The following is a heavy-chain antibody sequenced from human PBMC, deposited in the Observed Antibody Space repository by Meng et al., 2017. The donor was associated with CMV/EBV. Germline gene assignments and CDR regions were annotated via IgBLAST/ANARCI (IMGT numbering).Heavy chain of an antibody. CDR3: ARKYQLLSWFDP. J-gene: IGHJ5*02. CDR2: IIPIFGTA. V-gene: IGHV1-69*05. CDR1: GGTFSSYA. Sequence: SVKVSCKASGGTFSSYAISWVRQAPGQGLEWMGGIIPIFGTANYAQKFQGRVTITTDESTSTAYMELSSLRSEDTAVYYCARKYQLLSWFDPWGQGTLVTVSS. D-gene: IGHD2-2*01.